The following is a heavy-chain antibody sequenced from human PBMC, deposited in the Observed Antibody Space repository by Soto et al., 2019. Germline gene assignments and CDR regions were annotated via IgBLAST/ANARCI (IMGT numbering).Heavy chain of an antibody. D-gene: IGHD2-15*01. CDR1: GYTFTNYG. J-gene: IGHJ4*02. CDR2: ISAYNSDT. Sequence: QVQLVQSGGEVKKPGASVKVSCKTSGYTFTNYGITWVRQAPGQGLKWMGWISAYNSDTNYAQKFQGRVIMTTDTSTTTAYMELRSLRSDDTAVYYCARGPAGGLRGGVSYWGQGTLVTVSS. CDR3: ARGPAGGLRGGVSY. V-gene: IGHV1-18*04.